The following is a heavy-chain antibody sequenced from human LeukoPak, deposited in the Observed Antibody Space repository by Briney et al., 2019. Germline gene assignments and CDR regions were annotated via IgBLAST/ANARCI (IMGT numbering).Heavy chain of an antibody. CDR3: ARGPPPPTYYDILSVNSDFNY. V-gene: IGHV1-2*02. CDR2: INPNSGGT. J-gene: IGHJ4*02. CDR1: VYTFTVYY. D-gene: IGHD3-9*01. Sequence: ASVSVSYKSSVYTFTVYYMHWVRQAPGQGGGWMGWINPNSGGTNYTQKFQGRVTVTRDTSISTAYMELSRLRSDDTAVYYCARGPPPPTYYDILSVNSDFNYWGQGTLVTVSS.